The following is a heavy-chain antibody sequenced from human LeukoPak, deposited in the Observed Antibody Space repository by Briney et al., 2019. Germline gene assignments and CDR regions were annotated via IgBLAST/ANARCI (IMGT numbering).Heavy chain of an antibody. CDR3: ARGHIAMEQGVIDY. J-gene: IGHJ4*02. CDR1: GGSFSGYY. V-gene: IGHV4-34*01. D-gene: IGHD5-18*01. Sequence: PSETLSLTCAVYGGSFSGYYWSWIHQPPGKGLEWSGEINHSGSTNYNPPLKSRVTISVHTSKNQFSLKLSSVTAADTAVYYCARGHIAMEQGVIDYWGQGTLVTVSS. CDR2: INHSGST.